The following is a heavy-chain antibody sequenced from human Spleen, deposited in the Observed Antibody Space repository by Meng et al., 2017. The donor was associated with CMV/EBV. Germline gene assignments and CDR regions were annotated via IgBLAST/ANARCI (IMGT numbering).Heavy chain of an antibody. J-gene: IGHJ4*02. Sequence: LSLTCAVYGGSFSGYYWSWIRQPPGKGLEWIGEINHSGSTNYNPSLKSRVTISVDTSKNQFSLKLSSVTAADTAVYYCARGSIAAAGDWGQGTLVTVSS. CDR1: GGSFSGYY. CDR3: ARGSIAAAGD. CDR2: INHSGST. V-gene: IGHV4-34*01. D-gene: IGHD6-13*01.